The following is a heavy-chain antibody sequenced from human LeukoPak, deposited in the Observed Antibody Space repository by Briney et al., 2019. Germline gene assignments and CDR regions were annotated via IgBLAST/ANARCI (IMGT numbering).Heavy chain of an antibody. D-gene: IGHD6-25*01. CDR1: GFSFSSYN. V-gene: IGHV3-21*01. J-gene: IGHJ6*03. Sequence: PGGSLRLSCSASGFSFSSYNMNWVRQAPGKGLEWVSSINSGSTYTYYGDSVKGRFTISRDNGNKSLYLQMNSLRAEDTAVYFCARVAATNGRRYYYSMDVRGKGTTVTASS. CDR2: INSGSTYT. CDR3: ARVAATNGRRYYYSMDV.